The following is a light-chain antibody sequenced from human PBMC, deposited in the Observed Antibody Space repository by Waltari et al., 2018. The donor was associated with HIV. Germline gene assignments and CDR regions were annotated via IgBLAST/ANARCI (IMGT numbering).Light chain of an antibody. J-gene: IGKJ2*01. CDR1: QSILYSSNNKNY. CDR3: QQYYGSPPT. V-gene: IGKV4-1*01. CDR2: RAS. Sequence: DIVMTQSPESLAVSLGERATINCKSSQSILYSSNNKNYLAWYQQKPGQPPKLLIYRASARESGVPERFSGSGSGTDFTLTISSLQAEDMAVYYCQQYYGSPPTFGQG.